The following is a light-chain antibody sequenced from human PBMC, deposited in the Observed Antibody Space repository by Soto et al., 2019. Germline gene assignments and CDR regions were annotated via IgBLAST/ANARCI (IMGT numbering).Light chain of an antibody. V-gene: IGLV2-8*01. CDR1: SSDIGSYNH. CDR2: AVS. Sequence: QSVLTQPPSASSTPGQTVTISCSGTSSDIGSYNHVAWYQQFPGKSPKLMIYAVSDRPSGVSDRFSGSKSGITASLTVSGPQAEDEADYYCSSFAGSNNFPYVFGTGTKVTVL. CDR3: SSFAGSNNFPYV. J-gene: IGLJ1*01.